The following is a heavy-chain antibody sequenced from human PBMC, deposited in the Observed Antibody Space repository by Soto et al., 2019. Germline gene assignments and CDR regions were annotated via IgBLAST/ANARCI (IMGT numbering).Heavy chain of an antibody. V-gene: IGHV3-74*01. CDR3: ARDVSYSGYEIHFDY. J-gene: IGHJ4*02. CDR2: IKSDGTST. CDR1: GFTFSSYW. D-gene: IGHD5-12*01. Sequence: EVQLVESGGGLVQPGGSLRLSCAASGFTFSSYWMHWVRQAPGKGLVWVSRIKSDGTSTSYADSVKGRFTISRDNAKNTLYLQMNSLRAEDTAVYYCARDVSYSGYEIHFDYWGQGTLVTVSS.